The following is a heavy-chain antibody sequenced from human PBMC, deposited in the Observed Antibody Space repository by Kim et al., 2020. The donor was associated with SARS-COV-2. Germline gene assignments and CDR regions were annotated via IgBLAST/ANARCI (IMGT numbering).Heavy chain of an antibody. J-gene: IGHJ5*02. CDR2: INSYNGNT. V-gene: IGHV1-18*04. CDR3: AREDLRYYDVLTGYYNGNWFDP. D-gene: IGHD3-9*01. Sequence: ASVKVSCKASGYTFTYYGISWVRQAPGQGLEWMGWINSYNGNTDYAQKFQGRVTMTTDTSTSTAYMELRSLRSDDSAVYYCAREDLRYYDVLTGYYNGNWFDPWGQGTLVPVSS. CDR1: GYTFTYYG.